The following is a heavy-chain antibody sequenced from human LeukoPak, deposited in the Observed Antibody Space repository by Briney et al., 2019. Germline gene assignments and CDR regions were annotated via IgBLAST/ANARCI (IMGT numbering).Heavy chain of an antibody. CDR1: GSTFSSYA. D-gene: IGHD5-12*01. CDR2: ISYDGSNK. V-gene: IGHV3-30-3*01. Sequence: GGSLRLSCAASGSTFSSYAMHWVRQAPGKGLEWVAVISYDGSNKYYADSVKGRFTISRDSSKNTLYLQMNSLRAEDTAVYYCAKVVAANWYFDLWGRGTLVTVSS. J-gene: IGHJ2*01. CDR3: AKVVAANWYFDL.